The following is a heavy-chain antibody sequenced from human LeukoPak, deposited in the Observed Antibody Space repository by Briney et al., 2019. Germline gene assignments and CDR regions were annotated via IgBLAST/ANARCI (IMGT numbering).Heavy chain of an antibody. CDR3: ARHQWLQAYWYFDL. V-gene: IGHV4-39*01. J-gene: IGHJ2*01. CDR2: MSYSGST. D-gene: IGHD5-24*01. Sequence: SETLSLTCTVSGGSISSSSYYWGWIRQPPGKGLEWIGSMSYSGSTYYNPSLKSRVTMSVDTSKNQFSLKLSSVPAADTAVYYCARHQWLQAYWYFDLWGRGTLATVSS. CDR1: GGSISSSSYY.